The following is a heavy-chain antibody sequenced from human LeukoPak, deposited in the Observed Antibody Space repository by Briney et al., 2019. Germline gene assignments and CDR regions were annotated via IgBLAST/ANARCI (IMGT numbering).Heavy chain of an antibody. Sequence: GGSLRLSCEASGFTFNTYAMHWVRQPPGKGLEWVALISYDGSDKIYTDSVKGRFTISRDNSESTLYLQMDSLRAEDTAVYYCAREWTYYYGSGSYPIDYWGQGTLVTVSS. D-gene: IGHD3-10*01. CDR1: GFTFNTYA. CDR2: ISYDGSDK. V-gene: IGHV3-30*03. CDR3: AREWTYYYGSGSYPIDY. J-gene: IGHJ4*02.